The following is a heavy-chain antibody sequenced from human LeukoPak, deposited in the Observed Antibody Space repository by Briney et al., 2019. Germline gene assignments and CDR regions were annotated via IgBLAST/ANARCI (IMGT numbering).Heavy chain of an antibody. V-gene: IGHV4-59*01. Sequence: SETLSLTCTVSGGSISSYYWTWIRQPPGKGLEWIGYVYYSGSTNYNPSLKSRVTISVDTSKNQFSLKLSSVTAADTAVYFCAQKPAYDILTGYSDYYGMDVWGQGTTVTVSS. CDR2: VYYSGST. J-gene: IGHJ6*02. D-gene: IGHD3-9*01. CDR3: AQKPAYDILTGYSDYYGMDV. CDR1: GGSISSYY.